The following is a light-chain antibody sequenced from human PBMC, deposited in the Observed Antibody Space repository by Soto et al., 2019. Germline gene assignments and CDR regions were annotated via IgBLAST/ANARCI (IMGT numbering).Light chain of an antibody. Sequence: QSVLTQPPSASGTPRQRVTISCSGGDSNIGSNTVNWYQQLPGTAPKLVIYNDNKRPSGVPDRISGSKSGTSASLAISGLQSGDEAAYYCAAWDNRLNGPIFGGGTKVTVL. J-gene: IGLJ2*01. CDR3: AAWDNRLNGPI. CDR2: NDN. CDR1: DSNIGSNT. V-gene: IGLV1-44*01.